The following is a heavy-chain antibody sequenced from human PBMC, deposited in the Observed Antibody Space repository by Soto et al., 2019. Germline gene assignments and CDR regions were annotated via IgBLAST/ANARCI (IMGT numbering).Heavy chain of an antibody. Sequence: SETLSLTCTVSGGSISSYYWSWIRQPPGKGLEWIGYIYYSGSTNYNPSLKSRVTISVDTSKNQFSLKLSSVTAADTAVYYCARSTGHVDYWGQGTLVTVS. CDR2: IYYSGST. V-gene: IGHV4-59*08. CDR1: GGSISSYY. J-gene: IGHJ4*02. CDR3: ARSTGHVDY.